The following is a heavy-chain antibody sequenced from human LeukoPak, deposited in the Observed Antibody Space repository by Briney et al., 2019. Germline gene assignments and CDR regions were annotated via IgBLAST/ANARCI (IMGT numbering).Heavy chain of an antibody. CDR3: AYSSGYYYY. J-gene: IGHJ4*02. CDR1: GGSFSGYH. Sequence: TSETLSLTCAVYGGSFSGYHWSWIRQPPGKGLEWIGEINHSGSTNYNPSLKSRVTISVDTSKNQFSLKLSSVTAADTAVYYCAYSSGYYYYWGQGTLVTVSS. V-gene: IGHV4-34*01. CDR2: INHSGST. D-gene: IGHD3-22*01.